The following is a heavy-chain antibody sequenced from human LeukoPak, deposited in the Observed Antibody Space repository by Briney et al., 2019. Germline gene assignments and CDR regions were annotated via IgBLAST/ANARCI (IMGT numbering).Heavy chain of an antibody. J-gene: IGHJ3*01. CDR2: MKGDGSEI. CDR3: ARPAYTAAYDL. D-gene: IGHD3-16*01. CDR1: GFTFSTYW. Sequence: GGSLRLSCTASGFTFSTYWMTWVRQAPGKGLEWVANMKGDGSEIHYVDSVKGRFTISRDNAKNSLYLQMNYLRAEDTAVYYCARPAYTAAYDLWGQGTMVTVSS. V-gene: IGHV3-7*01.